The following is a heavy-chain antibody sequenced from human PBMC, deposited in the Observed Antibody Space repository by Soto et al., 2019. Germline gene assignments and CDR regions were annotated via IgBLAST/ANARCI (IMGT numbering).Heavy chain of an antibody. D-gene: IGHD2-2*01. CDR2: IYYSGST. Sequence: PSETLSLTXTVSGGSISSGDYYWNWIRQPPGKGLEWIGYIYYSGSTYYNPSLKSRVTISVDTSKNQFSLKLSSVTAADTAVYYCARDKGVVPAAGGWFDPWGQGTLVTVSS. CDR1: GGSISSGDYY. CDR3: ARDKGVVPAAGGWFDP. J-gene: IGHJ5*02. V-gene: IGHV4-30-4*01.